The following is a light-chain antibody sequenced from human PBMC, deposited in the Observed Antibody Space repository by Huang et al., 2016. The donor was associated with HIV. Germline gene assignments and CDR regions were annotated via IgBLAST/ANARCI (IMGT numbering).Light chain of an antibody. J-gene: IGKJ2*03. CDR3: QQFDNVPYS. V-gene: IGKV1-33*01. Sequence: DIQMTQSPSSRSASIGDRVTITCQASQDISNYLNWYQQKPGKAPKLLLYDATNSEAGVPSRFSGSGSGTDFTLTISRLQPEDFATYYCQQFDNVPYSFGQGTRLEIK. CDR2: DAT. CDR1: QDISNY.